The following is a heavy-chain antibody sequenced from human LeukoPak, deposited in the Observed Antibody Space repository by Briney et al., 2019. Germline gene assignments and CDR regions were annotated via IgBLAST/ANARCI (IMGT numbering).Heavy chain of an antibody. D-gene: IGHD3-10*01. V-gene: IGHV3-48*02. CDR2: ISSSSSTI. Sequence: PGGSLRLSCAASGFTFSSYSMNWVRQAPGKGLEWVSYISSSSSTIYYADSVKGRFTIPRDNAKNSLYLQMNSLRDEDTAVYYCARGAAGGSGSYIDYWGQGTLVTVSS. CDR3: ARGAAGGSGSYIDY. CDR1: GFTFSSYS. J-gene: IGHJ4*02.